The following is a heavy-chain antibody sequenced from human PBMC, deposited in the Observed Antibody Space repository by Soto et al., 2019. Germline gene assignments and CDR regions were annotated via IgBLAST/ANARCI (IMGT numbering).Heavy chain of an antibody. Sequence: PSETLSLTCAVSGGSISSSNWWSWVRQPPGKGLEWIGEIYHSGSTNYNPSLKSRVTISVDKSKNQFSLKLSSVTAADTAVYYCAREARYYYDSSGYRSYNWFDPWGQGTRVTVSS. D-gene: IGHD3-22*01. V-gene: IGHV4-4*02. J-gene: IGHJ5*02. CDR2: IYHSGST. CDR3: AREARYYYDSSGYRSYNWFDP. CDR1: GGSISSSNW.